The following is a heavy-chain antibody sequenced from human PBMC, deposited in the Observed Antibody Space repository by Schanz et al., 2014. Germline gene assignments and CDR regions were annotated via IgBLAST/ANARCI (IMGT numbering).Heavy chain of an antibody. CDR2: ISDRGDGT. D-gene: IGHD5-12*01. CDR3: ARDEGRDGYNLAFDV. V-gene: IGHV3-23*01. CDR1: GFTFTTFA. J-gene: IGHJ3*01. Sequence: EQVLESGGGFVQPGGSLRLSCATSGFTFTTFAMTWVRQAPGKGLEWVSGISDRGDGTNYGDSVRGRFTISRDSSKNTLFLQMNSLRAEDTAVYFCARDEGRDGYNLAFDVWGQGTLVTVSS.